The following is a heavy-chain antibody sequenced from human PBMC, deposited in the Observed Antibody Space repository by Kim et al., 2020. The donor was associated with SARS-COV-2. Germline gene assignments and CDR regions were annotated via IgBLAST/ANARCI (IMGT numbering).Heavy chain of an antibody. D-gene: IGHD6-25*01. CDR2: ISGSGVYS. V-gene: IGHV3-23*01. CDR1: GFTFTNHD. CDR3: AKKFTTDGYTDYFDF. J-gene: IGHJ4*01. Sequence: GGSLRLSCAASGFTFTNHDMAWVRQAPGKGLEYVSSISGSGVYSFYADSVRGRFIISRDNSRDTLFLQMHHLRAEDTALYFCAKKFTTDGYTDYFDFWGQGTLVTVSS.